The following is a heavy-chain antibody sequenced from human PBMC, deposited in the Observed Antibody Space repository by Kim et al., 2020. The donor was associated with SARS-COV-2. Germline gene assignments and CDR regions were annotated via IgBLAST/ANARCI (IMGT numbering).Heavy chain of an antibody. CDR1: GYTFTSYA. V-gene: IGHV1-3*01. Sequence: ASVKVSCEASGYTFTSYAFHWVRQAPGQGLEWMGWIDADNGNTKYSQKFQGRVTITRDTSARTAYMELSSLRSEDTAVYYCAGNEDYWGQGTLVTVSS. CDR3: AGNEDY. J-gene: IGHJ4*02. CDR2: IDADNGNT.